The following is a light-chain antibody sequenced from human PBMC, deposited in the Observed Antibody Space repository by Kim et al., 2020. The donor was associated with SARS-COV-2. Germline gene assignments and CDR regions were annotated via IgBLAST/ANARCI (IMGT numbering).Light chain of an antibody. V-gene: IGLV10-54*01. J-gene: IGLJ3*02. CDR2: RNN. CDR1: SNNVGYQG. CDR3: SAWDTSLSGWV. Sequence: LTQPPSVSKGLRQTATLTCSGNSNNVGYQGVAWLQHHQGHPPKLVSYRNNNRPSGISERLSASRSGNTASLTITELQPEDEADYYCSAWDTSLSGWVFAGGTQLTVL.